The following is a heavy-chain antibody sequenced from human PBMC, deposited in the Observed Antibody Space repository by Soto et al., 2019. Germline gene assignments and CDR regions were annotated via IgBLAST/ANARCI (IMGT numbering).Heavy chain of an antibody. CDR1: GFTFSRFD. J-gene: IGHJ4*02. D-gene: IGHD3-10*01. CDR3: TRAAWFPYLSFY. CDR2: ISSSGSTA. V-gene: IGHV3-48*03. Sequence: PGGTLRLSCAASGFTFSRFDLHWVRQAPGEGLEWISYISSSGSTAYYASSVEGRFTISRDNANNSLYLQMGSLRAEDTALYYCTRAAWFPYLSFYWGQGALVTSPQ.